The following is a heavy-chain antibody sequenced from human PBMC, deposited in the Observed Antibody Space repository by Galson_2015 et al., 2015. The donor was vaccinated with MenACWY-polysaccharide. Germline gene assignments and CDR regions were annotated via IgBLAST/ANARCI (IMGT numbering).Heavy chain of an antibody. CDR1: GFSFSANG. J-gene: IGHJ4*02. V-gene: IGHV3-23*01. Sequence: SLRLSCAASGFSFSANGMSWVRQAPGRGLEWVSGSGSGGGLYYADSVKGRFTVSRDNSKNTLYLQMNNLRAEDTAMYYCATFGERWLGDFWGQGTLVTVSS. CDR2: SGSGGGL. CDR3: ATFGERWLGDF. D-gene: IGHD6-19*01.